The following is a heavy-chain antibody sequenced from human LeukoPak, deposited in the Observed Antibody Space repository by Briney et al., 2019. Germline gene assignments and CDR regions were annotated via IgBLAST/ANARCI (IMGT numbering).Heavy chain of an antibody. CDR3: ARALGRGAFDF. CDR1: GGSISSSSYY. Sequence: PSETLSLTCTVSGGSISSSSYYWGWIRQPPGKGLEWIGSIYYSGSTYYNPSLKSRVTISVDTSKNQFSLKLSSVTAADTAVYYCARALGRGAFDFWGQGTLVTVSS. J-gene: IGHJ4*02. CDR2: IYYSGST. V-gene: IGHV4-39*07. D-gene: IGHD2-15*01.